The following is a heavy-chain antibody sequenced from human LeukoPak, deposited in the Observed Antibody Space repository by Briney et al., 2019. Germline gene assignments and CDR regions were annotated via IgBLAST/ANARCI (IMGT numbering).Heavy chain of an antibody. CDR2: IIPILGIA. V-gene: IGHV1-69*04. CDR1: GGTFSSYA. J-gene: IGHJ4*02. CDR3: AGSYGSGSELEKY. D-gene: IGHD3-10*01. Sequence: SVKVSCKASGGTFSSYAISWVRQAPGQGLEWMGRIIPILGIANYAQKFQGRVTITADKSTSTAYMELSSLRSEDTAVYYCAGSYGSGSELEKYWGQGTLVTVSS.